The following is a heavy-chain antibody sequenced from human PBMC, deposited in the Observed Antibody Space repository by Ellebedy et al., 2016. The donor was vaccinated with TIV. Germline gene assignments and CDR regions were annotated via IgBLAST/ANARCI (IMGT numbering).Heavy chain of an antibody. D-gene: IGHD1-26*01. J-gene: IGHJ4*02. V-gene: IGHV3-7*04. Sequence: GESLKISXAVSGFTFSSYWMSWVRQAPGKGLEWVANIRQDGGEEYYADSVKGRFTISRDNAKNSLYLQMDSLRAEDTAVYYCARDKVVGQSLFDFWGQGTLVP. CDR3: ARDKVVGQSLFDF. CDR2: IRQDGGEE. CDR1: GFTFSSYW.